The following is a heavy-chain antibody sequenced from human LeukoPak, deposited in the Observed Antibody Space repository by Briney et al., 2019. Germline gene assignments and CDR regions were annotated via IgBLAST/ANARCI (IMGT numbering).Heavy chain of an antibody. Sequence: ASVKVSCKASGYTFTSYGISWVRQAPGQGLEWMGWISAYNGNTNYAQKLQGRVTMTTDTSTSTAYMELRSLRSDDTAVYYCARSDCSSTSCYSYXYFDLWGRGXLVTVSS. J-gene: IGHJ2*01. V-gene: IGHV1-18*01. CDR2: ISAYNGNT. D-gene: IGHD2-2*01. CDR3: ARSDCSSTSCYSYXYFDL. CDR1: GYTFTSYG.